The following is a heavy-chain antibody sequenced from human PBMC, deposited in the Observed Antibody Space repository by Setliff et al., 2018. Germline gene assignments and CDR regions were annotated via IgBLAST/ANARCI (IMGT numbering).Heavy chain of an antibody. V-gene: IGHV4-34*01. CDR3: ARGTSGRILTGPRYYFDY. Sequence: SETLSLTCAVYGGSFSGYYWSWIRQPPGKGLEWIGEINHSGSTNYNPSLKSRVTISVDTSKNQFSLKLSSVTAADTAAYYCARGTSGRILTGPRYYFDYWGQGTLVTVSS. D-gene: IGHD3-9*01. CDR2: INHSGST. CDR1: GGSFSGYY. J-gene: IGHJ4*02.